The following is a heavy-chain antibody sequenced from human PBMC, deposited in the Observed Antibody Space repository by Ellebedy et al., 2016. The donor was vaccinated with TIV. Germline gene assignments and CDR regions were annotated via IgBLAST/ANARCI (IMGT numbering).Heavy chain of an antibody. Sequence: PGGSLRLSCAASGFSFSSYGIDSVPQAPGKGLAWVAAISDDGSYKYYADSVKGRFTISRDNSKNTLYLHMNRLRTEDTAVYDCSSGKYWGQGARVTVSS. CDR1: GFSFSSYG. J-gene: IGHJ4*02. CDR3: SSGKY. V-gene: IGHV3-30*03. CDR2: ISDDGSYK.